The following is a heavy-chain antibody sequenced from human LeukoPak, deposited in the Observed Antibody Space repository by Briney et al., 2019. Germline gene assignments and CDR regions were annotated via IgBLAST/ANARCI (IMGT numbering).Heavy chain of an antibody. Sequence: SETLSLTCAVYGGSFSGYYWSWIRQPPGKGLEWIGEINHSGSTNYNPSLKSRVTISVDTSKNQFSLKLSSVTAADTAVYYCARSDYHGSGSHTVFDAFDVWGQGTRVTVFS. J-gene: IGHJ3*01. D-gene: IGHD3-10*01. V-gene: IGHV4-34*01. CDR2: INHSGST. CDR3: ARSDYHGSGSHTVFDAFDV. CDR1: GGSFSGYY.